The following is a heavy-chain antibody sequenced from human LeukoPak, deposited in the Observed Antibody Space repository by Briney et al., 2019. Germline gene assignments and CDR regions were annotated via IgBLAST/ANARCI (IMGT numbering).Heavy chain of an antibody. J-gene: IGHJ4*02. CDR2: ISSSSSYI. D-gene: IGHD3-9*01. Sequence: GGSLRLSCAASGFTFSSYSMNWVRQAPEKGLEWVSSISSSSSYIYYADSVKGRFTISRDNAKNSLYLQMNSLRAEDTAVYYCAREGVDILTGYNFDYWGQGTLVTVSS. CDR1: GFTFSSYS. V-gene: IGHV3-21*01. CDR3: AREGVDILTGYNFDY.